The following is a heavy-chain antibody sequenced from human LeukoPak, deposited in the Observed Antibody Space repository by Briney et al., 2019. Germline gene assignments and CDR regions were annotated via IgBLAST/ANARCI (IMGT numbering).Heavy chain of an antibody. V-gene: IGHV3-9*01. CDR1: GFTFDDYA. CDR2: ISWNSGSI. Sequence: PGGSLRLSCAASGFTFDDYAMHWVRQAPGKGLEWVSGISWNSGSIGYADSVKGRFTISRDNAKDSLYLQMNSLRAEDTAVYYCARMDWNQYFDYWGQGTLVTVSS. D-gene: IGHD1-1*01. J-gene: IGHJ4*02. CDR3: ARMDWNQYFDY.